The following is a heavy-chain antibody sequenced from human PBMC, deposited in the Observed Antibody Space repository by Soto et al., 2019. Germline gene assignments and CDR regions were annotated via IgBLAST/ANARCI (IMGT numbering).Heavy chain of an antibody. CDR1: GDTFRSNG. CDR3: ARDGGVTGRTTLLAS. D-gene: IGHD2-8*02. CDR2: IIPIFGTV. V-gene: IGHV1-69*14. Sequence: QVQLVQSGTEVTKPGSSVQVSCKVSGDTFRSNGISWVRQVPGQGLDWMGGIIPIFGTVNYALKFLGRVTITADKSTNTAYMELSALRPADPGVYYCARDGGVTGRTTLLASWGQGTVVTVSP. J-gene: IGHJ4*02.